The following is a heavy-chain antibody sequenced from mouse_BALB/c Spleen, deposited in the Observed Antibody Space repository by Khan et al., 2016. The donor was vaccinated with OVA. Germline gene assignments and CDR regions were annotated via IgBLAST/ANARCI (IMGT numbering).Heavy chain of an antibody. CDR2: ISSDSNTI. CDR1: GFTFTSYG. CDR3: ATSYFYGYYFDY. V-gene: IGHV5-17*02. Sequence: EVEPVESGGGLVQSGGSRKLSCAASGFTFTSYGMHWIRQAPEKGLEWVAYISSDSNTIYYADTVKGRFTISRDNPKNTLFLQMTSLRSGDTAMYFCATSYFYGYYFDYWGQGTTLTVSS. D-gene: IGHD1-1*01. J-gene: IGHJ2*01.